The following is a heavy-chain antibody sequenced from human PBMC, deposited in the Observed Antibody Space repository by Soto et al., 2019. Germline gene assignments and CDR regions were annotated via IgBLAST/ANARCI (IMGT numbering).Heavy chain of an antibody. CDR1: GYTFTGYG. CDR3: AREVNDFWSGSHGMDG. D-gene: IGHD3-3*01. J-gene: IGHJ6*02. V-gene: IGHV1-18*04. CDR2: ISAYNGNT. Sequence: ASVKVSCKASGYTFTGYGISWVRQAPGQGLEWMEWISAYNGNTNYAQKLQGRVTMTTDTSTSTAYMELRSLRSDDTAVYYCAREVNDFWSGSHGMDGWGQGTTVTVSS.